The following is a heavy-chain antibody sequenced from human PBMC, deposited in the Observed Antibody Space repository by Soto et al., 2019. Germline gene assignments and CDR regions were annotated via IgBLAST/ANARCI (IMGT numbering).Heavy chain of an antibody. CDR1: GGTFSSYA. Sequence: SVKVSCKASGGTFSSYAISWVRQAPGQGLEWMGGIIPIFGTANYAQKFQGRVTITADKSTSTAYMELSSLRSEDTAVYYCARDPRPVDIVVVPAAPDGMDVWGQGTTVTVSS. D-gene: IGHD2-2*01. CDR3: ARDPRPVDIVVVPAAPDGMDV. J-gene: IGHJ6*02. CDR2: IIPIFGTA. V-gene: IGHV1-69*06.